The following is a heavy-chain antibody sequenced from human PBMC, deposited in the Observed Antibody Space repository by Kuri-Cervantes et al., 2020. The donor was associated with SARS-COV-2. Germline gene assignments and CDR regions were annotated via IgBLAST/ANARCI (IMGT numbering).Heavy chain of an antibody. CDR2: ISSSRSTI. V-gene: IGHV3-48*02. D-gene: IGHD5-12*01. J-gene: IGHJ4*02. Sequence: GESLKISCAASGFTFSSYSMNWVRQAPGKGLEWVSYISSSRSTIYYADSVKGRFTISRDNAKNSLYLQMNRLGDEDTALYYCSRDANYGSRLPRKFDYWGQATLVTVSS. CDR3: SRDANYGSRLPRKFDY. CDR1: GFTFSSYS.